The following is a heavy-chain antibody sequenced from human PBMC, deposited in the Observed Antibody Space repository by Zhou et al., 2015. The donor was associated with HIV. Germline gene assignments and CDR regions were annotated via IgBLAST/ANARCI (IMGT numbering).Heavy chain of an antibody. V-gene: IGHV1-69*01. CDR2: INPLFDIE. D-gene: IGHD3-22*01. CDR3: ARSSVNHDNAFDL. CDR1: GGTFSGSD. J-gene: IGHJ3*01. Sequence: QVQLVQSGTEVKKPGSSVKVSCKASGGTFSGSDISWVRQAPGQGLEWMGGINPLFDIENYAQRFRGRLTMTTDASTTTAYMELSGLTSDDAALYFCARSSVNHDNAFDLWGQGTKVIVSS.